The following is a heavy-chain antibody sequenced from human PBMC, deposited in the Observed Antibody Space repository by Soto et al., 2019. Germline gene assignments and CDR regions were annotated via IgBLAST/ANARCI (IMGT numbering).Heavy chain of an antibody. CDR3: ASQEMATKNVDAFDI. D-gene: IGHD5-12*01. J-gene: IGHJ3*02. Sequence: GESLKISCEGSGYSVTSYWIGWVRQMRGKGLEWMGIIYPGDSDTRYSPSFQGQVTISADKSISTAYLQWSSLKASDTAMYYCASQEMATKNVDAFDIWGQGTMVTVSS. CDR1: GYSVTSYW. CDR2: IYPGDSDT. V-gene: IGHV5-51*01.